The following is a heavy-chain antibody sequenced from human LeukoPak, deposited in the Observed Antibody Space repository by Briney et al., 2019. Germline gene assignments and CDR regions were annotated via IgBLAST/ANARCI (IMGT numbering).Heavy chain of an antibody. CDR3: ARDPSPTYYDFWSGYYEGFDY. CDR1: GYTFTGYY. J-gene: IGHJ4*02. V-gene: IGHV1-2*02. Sequence: ASVKVSCKASGYTFTGYYMHWVRQAPGQGLEWMGWINPNSGGTNYAQKFQGRVTMTRDTSISTAYMELSRLRSDDTAVYYCARDPSPTYYDFWSGYYEGFDYWGQGTLVTVSS. D-gene: IGHD3-3*01. CDR2: INPNSGGT.